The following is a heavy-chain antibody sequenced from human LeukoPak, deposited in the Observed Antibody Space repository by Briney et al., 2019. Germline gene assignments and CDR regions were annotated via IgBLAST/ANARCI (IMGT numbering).Heavy chain of an antibody. V-gene: IGHV1-69*13. J-gene: IGHJ6*02. CDR2: IIPIFGTA. D-gene: IGHD1-1*01. Sequence: ASVKVSCKASGCTFSSYAISWVRQAPGQGLEWMGGIIPIFGTANYAQKFQGRVTITADESTSTAYMELSSLRSEDTAVYYCARGTTGYYYYGMDVWGQGTTVTVSS. CDR1: GCTFSSYA. CDR3: ARGTTGYYYYGMDV.